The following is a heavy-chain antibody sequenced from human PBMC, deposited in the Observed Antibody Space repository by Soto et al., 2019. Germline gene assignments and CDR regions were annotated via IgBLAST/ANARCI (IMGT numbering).Heavy chain of an antibody. CDR3: ARSRFWGDY. V-gene: IGHV3-11*05. D-gene: IGHD3-16*01. Sequence: QVQLVESGGGLVKPGGSLRLSCAASGFTFSDYYMNWIRQAPGKGLEWVSYMSSSSSYTNYADSVKGRFTISRDNAKNSLYLQMNGLRAEDTAVYYCARSRFWGDYWGQGTLVTVSS. CDR2: MSSSSSYT. CDR1: GFTFSDYY. J-gene: IGHJ4*02.